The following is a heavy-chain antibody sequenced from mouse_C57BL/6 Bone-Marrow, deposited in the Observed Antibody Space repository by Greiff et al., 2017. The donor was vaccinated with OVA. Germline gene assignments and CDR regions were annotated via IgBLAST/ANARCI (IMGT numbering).Heavy chain of an antibody. CDR3: ARWRWYIDV. V-gene: IGHV1-69*01. CDR2: IDPSDSYT. Sequence: QVQLQQPGAELVMPGASVKLSCKASGYTFTSYWMHWVKQRPGQGLEWIGEIDPSDSYTNYNQKFKGKSTLTVDKSSSTAYMQLSSLTSVDSAVYYCARWRWYIDVWGTGTTVTVSS. J-gene: IGHJ1*03. CDR1: GYTFTSYW.